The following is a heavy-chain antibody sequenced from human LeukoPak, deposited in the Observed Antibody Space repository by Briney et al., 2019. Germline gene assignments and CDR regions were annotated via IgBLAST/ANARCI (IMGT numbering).Heavy chain of an antibody. D-gene: IGHD3-10*01. CDR1: GGSISSYY. V-gene: IGHV4-4*07. J-gene: IGHJ5*02. CDR3: ARGSGSSESNWFDP. CDR2: IYSSGST. Sequence: SETLSLTCTVSGGSISSYYWSWIRQPGGKGLEWIGRIYSSGSTNYNSSLKSRVTMSVDTSKNQFSLKLSSVTAADTAIYYCARGSGSSESNWFDPWGQGTLVTVSS.